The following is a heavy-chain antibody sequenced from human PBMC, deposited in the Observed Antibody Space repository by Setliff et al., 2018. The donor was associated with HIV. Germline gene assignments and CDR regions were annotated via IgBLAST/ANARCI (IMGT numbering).Heavy chain of an antibody. J-gene: IGHJ4*02. V-gene: IGHV3-7*01. CDR3: AGSRGYFVKAD. CDR2: INQNGREK. Sequence: GESLKISCEAYGLTFDYYAMTWVRQAPGKGLEWVANINQNGREKYYVDSVKGRFTISRDNAENSLYLQMNSLRGEDTAVYYCAGSRGYFVKADWGQGTLVTVSS. D-gene: IGHD1-1*01. CDR1: GLTFDYYA.